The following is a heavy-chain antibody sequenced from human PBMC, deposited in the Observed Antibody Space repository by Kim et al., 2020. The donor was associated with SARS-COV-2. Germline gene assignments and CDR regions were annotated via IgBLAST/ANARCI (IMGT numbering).Heavy chain of an antibody. J-gene: IGHJ4*02. Sequence: ASVKVSCKASGYTFTSYGISWVRQAPGQGLEWMGWISAYNGNTNYAQKLQGRVTMTTDTSTSTAYMELRSLRSDDTAVYYCARSTLPKAAAGTQFDYWGQGTLVTVSS. D-gene: IGHD6-13*01. CDR1: GYTFTSYG. CDR2: ISAYNGNT. V-gene: IGHV1-18*01. CDR3: ARSTLPKAAAGTQFDY.